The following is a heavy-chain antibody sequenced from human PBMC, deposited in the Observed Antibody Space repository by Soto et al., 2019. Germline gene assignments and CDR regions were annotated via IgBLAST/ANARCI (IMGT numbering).Heavy chain of an antibody. J-gene: IGHJ6*02. CDR1: GFTFTSYG. Sequence: GASVKVSCKASGFTFTSYGISWVRQAPGQGLEWMGWISACNGNTNYAQKLQERVTMTRDISTSTAYMELSSLRSEDTAVYYCSATFGGSYSYYYYGMDVWGQGTTVTVSS. CDR3: SATFGGSYSYYYYGMDV. D-gene: IGHD1-26*01. CDR2: ISACNGNT. V-gene: IGHV1-18*01.